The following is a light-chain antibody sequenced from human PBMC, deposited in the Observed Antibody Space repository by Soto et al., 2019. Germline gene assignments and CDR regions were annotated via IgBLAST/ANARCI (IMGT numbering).Light chain of an antibody. CDR2: SAS. J-gene: IGKJ4*01. CDR1: QTINRF. V-gene: IGKV1-39*01. CDR3: QQSYSTLRPT. Sequence: IQMTQSPSSLSASVGERVTITCRAGQTINRFLSGYQQKPWEAARLLIYSASSLQSGVPLRLSGSGSGTDFILTIIGLQPDDFATYYCQQSYSTLRPTFGGGTKVDI.